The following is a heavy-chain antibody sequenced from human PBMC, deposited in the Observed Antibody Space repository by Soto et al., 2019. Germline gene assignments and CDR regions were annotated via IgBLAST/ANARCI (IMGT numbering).Heavy chain of an antibody. CDR2: ISYDGSNK. Sequence: GGSLRLSCAASGFTFSSYGMHWVRQAPGKGLEWVAVISYDGSNKYYADSVKGRFTISRDNSKNTLYLQMNSLRAVDTAVYYCAKEVLRSVYYYGMDVWGQGTTVTVSS. CDR1: GFTFSSYG. V-gene: IGHV3-30*18. D-gene: IGHD4-17*01. CDR3: AKEVLRSVYYYGMDV. J-gene: IGHJ6*02.